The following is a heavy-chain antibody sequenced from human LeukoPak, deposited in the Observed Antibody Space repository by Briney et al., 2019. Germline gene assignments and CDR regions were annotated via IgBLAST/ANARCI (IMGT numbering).Heavy chain of an antibody. CDR2: IYYSGST. D-gene: IGHD1-1*01. J-gene: IGHJ4*02. Sequence: SETLSLTCTVSGGSISTYYWSWIRQPPGKGLEWLGYIYYSGSTNYNPSLKSRVTISVDTSKNQFSLKLSSVTAADTAVYYCARSVELGNDLFDYWGQGTLVTVSS. CDR3: ARSVELGNDLFDY. CDR1: GGSISTYY. V-gene: IGHV4-59*12.